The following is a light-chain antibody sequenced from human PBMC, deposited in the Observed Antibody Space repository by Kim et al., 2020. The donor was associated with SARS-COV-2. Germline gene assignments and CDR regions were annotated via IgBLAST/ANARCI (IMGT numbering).Light chain of an antibody. J-gene: IGLJ3*02. Sequence: TIFCTRGIGNVACNFLLWYQQRPGSTHTIVIYDHFQRPSGVPDRFAGFIDRSANSASLTISGLKTEDEADYYCQSYDASKQVFGGGTQLTVL. CDR1: IGNVACNF. CDR3: QSYDASKQV. V-gene: IGLV6-57*01. CDR2: DHF.